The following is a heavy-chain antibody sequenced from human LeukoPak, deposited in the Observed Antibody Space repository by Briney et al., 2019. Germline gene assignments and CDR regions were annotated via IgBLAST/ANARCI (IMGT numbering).Heavy chain of an antibody. CDR1: GFTFSSNY. CDR3: ARDQSSSWYVAWFDP. J-gene: IGHJ5*02. CDR2: IYSGGST. D-gene: IGHD6-13*01. Sequence: PGGSLRLSCAASGFTFSSNYMSWVRQAPGKGLEWVSVIYSGGSTYYADSVKGRFTISRDNAKNTLYLQMNSLRVEDTAVYYCARDQSSSWYVAWFDPWGQGTLVTVSS. V-gene: IGHV3-66*01.